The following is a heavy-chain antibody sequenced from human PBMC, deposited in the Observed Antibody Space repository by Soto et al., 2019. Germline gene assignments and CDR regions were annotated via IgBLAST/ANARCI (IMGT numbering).Heavy chain of an antibody. CDR3: ARDRSGLPGTLDY. D-gene: IGHD1-26*01. V-gene: IGHV1-69*13. Sequence: GASVKVSCKASGGSFSSYAISCVRQAPGQGLEWMGGIIPIFGTANYAQKFQGRVTITADDSTSTAYMELSSLRSEDTAVYYCARDRSGLPGTLDYWGQGTQVTVS. CDR1: GGSFSSYA. J-gene: IGHJ4*02. CDR2: IIPIFGTA.